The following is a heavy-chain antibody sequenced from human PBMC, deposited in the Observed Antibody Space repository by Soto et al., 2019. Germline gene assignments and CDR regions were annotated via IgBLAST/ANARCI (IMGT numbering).Heavy chain of an antibody. CDR2: ITDTGGDA. CDR1: GLTFGSRA. V-gene: IGHV3-23*01. J-gene: IGHJ4*02. Sequence: GGSLRLCCVASGLTFGSRAVSGVRQAPGEGLQWVSTITDTGGDAKYADSVRGRFVISRDNSKKTLYLQMTSLTAEDSAMYFCARGSTDSYPGSRIFDFWGRGTLVTVSS. CDR3: ARGSTDSYPGSRIFDF. D-gene: IGHD3-10*01.